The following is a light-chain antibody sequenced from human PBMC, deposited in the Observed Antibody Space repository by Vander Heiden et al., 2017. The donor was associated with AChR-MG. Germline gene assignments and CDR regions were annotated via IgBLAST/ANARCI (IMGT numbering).Light chain of an antibody. V-gene: IGLV2-14*03. J-gene: IGLJ2*01. Sequence: QSPLTQPSSVAGSRGQPITISCTGTSSDVGGYNYVSWYQQHPGKAPKLRIYDVSKRPSGVSNRFSGSKSGNTASLTISGLQAEDEADYDCSSYTSSSTLLFGGGTKLIVL. CDR3: SSYTSSSTLL. CDR2: DVS. CDR1: SSDVGGYNY.